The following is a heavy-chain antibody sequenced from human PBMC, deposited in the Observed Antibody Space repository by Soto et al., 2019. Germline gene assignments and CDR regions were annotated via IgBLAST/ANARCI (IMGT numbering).Heavy chain of an antibody. D-gene: IGHD3-22*01. V-gene: IGHV3-53*01. CDR2: IYSGGGT. CDR1: GLTVSTNP. J-gene: IGHJ6*02. Sequence: GGSLRLSCAASGLTVSTNPMSWVRQAPGKGLEWVSVIYSGGGTHYADSVKGRFTISRDNSKNTLYLQMNSLRAENTAVYYCANTPEYYYDSSGYYFYYGMDVWGQGTTVTVSS. CDR3: ANTPEYYYDSSGYYFYYGMDV.